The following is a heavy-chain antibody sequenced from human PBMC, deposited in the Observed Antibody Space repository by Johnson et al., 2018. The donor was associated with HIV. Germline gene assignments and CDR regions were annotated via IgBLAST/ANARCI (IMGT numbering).Heavy chain of an antibody. D-gene: IGHD3-10*01. Sequence: QEKLVESGGGLVQPGGSLRLSCAASGFTFSDYYMDWIRQAPGKGLEWLSYISSSGTTMYYADSVKGRFIISRDNAKNSLHLQLNRLRAEDTAVYYCARSRSGSRNAFDIWGQGTMVTVYS. CDR3: ARSRSGSRNAFDI. V-gene: IGHV3-11*04. CDR2: ISSSGTTM. CDR1: GFTFSDYY. J-gene: IGHJ3*02.